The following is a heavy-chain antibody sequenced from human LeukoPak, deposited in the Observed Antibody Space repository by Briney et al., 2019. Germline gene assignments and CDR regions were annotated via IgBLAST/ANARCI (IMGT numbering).Heavy chain of an antibody. V-gene: IGHV3-66*04. D-gene: IGHD6-13*01. Sequence: GGSLRLSCAASGLTVSNNYMGWGREAPGKGLEWVSLIYSDTSSYADSVKGRFTISRDNSKNTVYLHMNSLRAEDMAVYYCARLAAGGPSDYWGQGALVTVSS. CDR2: IYSDTS. CDR3: ARLAAGGPSDY. J-gene: IGHJ4*02. CDR1: GLTVSNNY.